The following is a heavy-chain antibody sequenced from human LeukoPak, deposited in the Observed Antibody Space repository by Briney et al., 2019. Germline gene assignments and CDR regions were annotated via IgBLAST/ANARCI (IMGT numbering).Heavy chain of an antibody. CDR2: INTNTGNP. CDR1: GHTFTSYA. D-gene: IGHD5-24*01. V-gene: IGHV7-4-1*02. Sequence: ASVKVSCKASGHTFTSYAMNWVRQAPGQGLEWMGWINTNTGNPTYAQGFTGRFVFSLDTSVSTAYLQISSLKAEDTAVYYCARGGSVHDYNPRSYWGQGTLVTVSS. CDR3: ARGGSVHDYNPRSY. J-gene: IGHJ4*02.